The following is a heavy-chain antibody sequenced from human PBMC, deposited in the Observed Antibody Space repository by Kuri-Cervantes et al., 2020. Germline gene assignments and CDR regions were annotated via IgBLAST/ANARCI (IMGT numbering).Heavy chain of an antibody. V-gene: IGHV3-23*01. CDR3: AKDRSGGIMITFGGVIDLPIDY. Sequence: GESLKISCAASGFTFTNFAMSWVRQAPGKGLEWVSAISGSGGSTYYADSVKGRFTISRDNSKNTLYLQMNSLRAEDTAVYYCAKDRSGGIMITFGGVIDLPIDYWGQGTLVTVSS. CDR2: ISGSGGST. J-gene: IGHJ4*02. D-gene: IGHD3-16*02. CDR1: GFTFTNFA.